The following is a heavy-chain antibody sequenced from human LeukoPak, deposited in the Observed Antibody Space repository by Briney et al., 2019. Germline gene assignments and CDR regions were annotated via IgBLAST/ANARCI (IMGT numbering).Heavy chain of an antibody. D-gene: IGHD1-26*01. J-gene: IGHJ4*02. CDR3: ARSSGSYFSESPDDY. Sequence: GGSLRLSCAASGFTFSSYSMNWVRQAPGKGLEWVSSISSSSSYIYYADSVKGLFTISRDNAKNSLYLQIKSLKPEDTAVYYCARSSGSYFSESPDDYWGQGTLVTVSS. CDR1: GFTFSSYS. CDR2: ISSSSSYI. V-gene: IGHV3-21*01.